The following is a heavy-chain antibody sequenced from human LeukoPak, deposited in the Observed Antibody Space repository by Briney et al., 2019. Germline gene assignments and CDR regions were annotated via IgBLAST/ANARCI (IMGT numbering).Heavy chain of an antibody. Sequence: ASVKVSCKASGYTFTDYYIHWVRQAPGQGLEWMGWINPNSGGTNSAQKFQGRVIMTRDTSISTAYMDLSRLRSDDTAVYYCAREAPYSTSSDWFDPWGQGTLVTVSS. D-gene: IGHD6-6*01. CDR1: GYTFTDYY. J-gene: IGHJ5*02. V-gene: IGHV1-2*02. CDR2: INPNSGGT. CDR3: AREAPYSTSSDWFDP.